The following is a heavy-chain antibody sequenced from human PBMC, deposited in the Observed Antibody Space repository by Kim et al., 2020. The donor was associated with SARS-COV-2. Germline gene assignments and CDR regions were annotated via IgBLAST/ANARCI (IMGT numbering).Heavy chain of an antibody. Sequence: RGTTYYNPSLKSRVTISVDTSKNQFSLKLSSVTAADTAVYYCARDWGGIWGQGTLVTVSS. D-gene: IGHD3-16*01. V-gene: IGHV4-31*02. CDR3: ARDWGGI. J-gene: IGHJ4*02. CDR2: RGTT.